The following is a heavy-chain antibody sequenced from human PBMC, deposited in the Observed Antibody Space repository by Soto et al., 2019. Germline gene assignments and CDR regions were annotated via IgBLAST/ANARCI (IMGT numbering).Heavy chain of an antibody. Sequence: QVQLVQSGAEVKKPGSSVKVSCKASGGTFSTYAISCVRQAPGQGLEWMGGIIPIFGTAKYAHKFQGRVTITADESTSTAYMELSSLRSEDTAVYYCAREIFGVIISGGRDAFDIWGQGTMVTVSA. CDR1: GGTFSTYA. CDR2: IIPIFGTA. J-gene: IGHJ3*02. CDR3: AREIFGVIISGGRDAFDI. V-gene: IGHV1-69*01. D-gene: IGHD3-3*01.